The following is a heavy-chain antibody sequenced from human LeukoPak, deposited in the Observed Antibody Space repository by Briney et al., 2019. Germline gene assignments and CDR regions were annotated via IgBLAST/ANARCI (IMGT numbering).Heavy chain of an antibody. D-gene: IGHD2-15*01. CDR3: ARARCSGGSCTDYYGMDV. Sequence: GRSLRLSCAAVGFTFSTYCMHWVRQAPRKGLEWVAVISYDGRNKYNVDSVKGRFTISRDNSKNTLYLEMNSLRDEDTAVYYCARARCSGGSCTDYYGMDVWGQGTTVTVSS. CDR1: GFTFSTYC. CDR2: ISYDGRNK. J-gene: IGHJ6*02. V-gene: IGHV3-30*03.